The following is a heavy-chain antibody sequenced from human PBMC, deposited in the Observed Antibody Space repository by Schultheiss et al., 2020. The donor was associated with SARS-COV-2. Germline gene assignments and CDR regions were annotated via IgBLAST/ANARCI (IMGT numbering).Heavy chain of an antibody. V-gene: IGHV1-18*01. J-gene: IGHJ6*02. CDR3: ARGRGGLRDYYYGMDV. D-gene: IGHD4-17*01. CDR2: ISAYNGNT. CDR1: GYTFTSYG. Sequence: ASVKVSCKASGYTFTSYGISWVRQAPGQGLEWMGWISAYNGNTNYAQKLQGRVTMTTDTSTSTAYIELRSLRSEDTAVYYCARGRGGLRDYYYGMDVWGQGTTVTVSS.